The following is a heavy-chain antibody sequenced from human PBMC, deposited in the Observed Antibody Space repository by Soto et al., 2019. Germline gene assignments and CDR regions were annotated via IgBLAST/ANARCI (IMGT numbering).Heavy chain of an antibody. D-gene: IGHD6-13*01. CDR2: ISAYNGNT. Sequence: ASVKVSCKASGYTFTGYYMHWVRQAPGQGLEWMGWISAYNGNTNYAQKLQGRVTMTTDTSTSTAYMELRSLRSDDTAVYYCARDQAAAGDYWGQGTLVTVSS. V-gene: IGHV1-18*04. J-gene: IGHJ4*02. CDR3: ARDQAAAGDY. CDR1: GYTFTGYY.